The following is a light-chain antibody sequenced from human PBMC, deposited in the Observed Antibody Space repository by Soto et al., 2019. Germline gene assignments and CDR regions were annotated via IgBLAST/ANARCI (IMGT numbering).Light chain of an antibody. V-gene: IGLV2-8*01. CDR3: SSYAGSNKFNYV. Sequence: QSVLTQPPSASGSPGQSVTISCTGTSSDVGGYNYVSWYQQHPGKAPKLMIYEVSKRPSGVPDRFSGSKSGNTASLTVSGLQAEDEADYYCSSYAGSNKFNYVFGTGT. J-gene: IGLJ1*01. CDR2: EVS. CDR1: SSDVGGYNY.